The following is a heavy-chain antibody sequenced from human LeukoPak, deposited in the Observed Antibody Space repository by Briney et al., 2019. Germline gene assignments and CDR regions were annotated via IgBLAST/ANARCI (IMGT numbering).Heavy chain of an antibody. CDR1: GGSISSYY. CDR3: ARAPDYTYCDY. V-gene: IGHV4-59*01. J-gene: IGHJ4*02. CDR2: IYYSGST. Sequence: PSETLSLTCTVSGGSISSYYWSWIRQPPGKGLEWIGYIYYSGSTNYNPSLKSRVTISVDRSKNQFSLNLSSVTAADTAVYYCARAPDYTYCDYWGQGTLVTVSS. D-gene: IGHD4-11*01.